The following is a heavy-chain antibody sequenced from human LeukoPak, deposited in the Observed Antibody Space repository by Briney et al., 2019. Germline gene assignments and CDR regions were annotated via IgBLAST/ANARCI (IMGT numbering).Heavy chain of an antibody. CDR2: ISAYNGNT. V-gene: IGHV1-18*01. D-gene: IGHD6-6*01. Sequence: ASVKVSCKASGYTFSNYGVSWVRQAPGQGLEWMGWISAYNGNTNYAQKLQGRVTMTTDTSTTTAYMELRSLRSDDTAVYYYAREGPTLYSSSSEYFQHWGQGTRVTVSS. J-gene: IGHJ1*01. CDR3: AREGPTLYSSSSEYFQH. CDR1: GYTFSNYG.